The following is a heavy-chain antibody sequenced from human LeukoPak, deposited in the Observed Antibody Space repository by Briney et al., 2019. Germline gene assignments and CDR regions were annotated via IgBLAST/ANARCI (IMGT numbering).Heavy chain of an antibody. CDR2: IYYSGST. D-gene: IGHD5-12*01. Sequence: SETLSLTCTVSGGSISSYYWSWIPQPPGKGLEWIGYIYYSGSTNYNPSLKSRVTISVDTSKNQFSLKLSSVTAADTAVYYCARDGMGLRWFDYWGQGTLVTVSS. V-gene: IGHV4-59*01. CDR3: ARDGMGLRWFDY. J-gene: IGHJ4*02. CDR1: GGSISSYY.